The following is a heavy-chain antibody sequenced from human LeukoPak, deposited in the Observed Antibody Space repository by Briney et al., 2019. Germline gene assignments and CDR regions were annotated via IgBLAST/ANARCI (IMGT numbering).Heavy chain of an antibody. J-gene: IGHJ4*02. CDR1: GFTFSSYG. CDR3: ARAWYSSGYYDY. D-gene: IGHD6-19*01. V-gene: IGHV3-30*02. CDR2: IRYDGSNK. Sequence: SGGSLRLSCAASGFTFSSYGMHWVRQAPGKGLEWVAFIRYDGSNKYYADSVKGRFTISRDNSKNTLYLQMNSLRAEDTAVYYCARAWYSSGYYDYWGQGTLVTVSS.